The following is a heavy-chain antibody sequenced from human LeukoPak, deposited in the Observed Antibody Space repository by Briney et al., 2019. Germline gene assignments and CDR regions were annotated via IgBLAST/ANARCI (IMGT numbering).Heavy chain of an antibody. CDR1: GFTFSSYA. J-gene: IGHJ4*02. D-gene: IGHD2-15*01. Sequence: GGSLRLSCAASGFTFSSYAMSWVRQARGKVLEWVSTISGSGGSTYYTDSVKGRFTISRDNSKNTLYLQMNSLRAEDMAIYYCAKVSLSCSGVSCYSPDYWGQGTLVTVSS. CDR2: ISGSGGST. V-gene: IGHV3-23*01. CDR3: AKVSLSCSGVSCYSPDY.